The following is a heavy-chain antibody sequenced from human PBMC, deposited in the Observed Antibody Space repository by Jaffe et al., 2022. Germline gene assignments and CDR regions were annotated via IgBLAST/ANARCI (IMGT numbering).Heavy chain of an antibody. Sequence: QITLKESGPTLVKPTQTLTLTCTFSGFSLSTSGVGVGWIRQPPGKALEWLALIYWDDDKRYSPSLKSRLTITKDTSKNQVVLTMTNMDPVDTATYYCAHRRRSSWPKYGSFFDYWGQGTLVTVSS. CDR1: GFSLSTSGVG. CDR3: AHRRRSSWPKYGSFFDY. D-gene: IGHD6-13*01. CDR2: IYWDDDK. V-gene: IGHV2-5*02. J-gene: IGHJ4*02.